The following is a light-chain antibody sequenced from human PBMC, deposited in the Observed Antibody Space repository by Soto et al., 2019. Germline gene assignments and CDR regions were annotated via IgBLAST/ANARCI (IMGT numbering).Light chain of an antibody. CDR2: GAS. CDR3: QQYGSSPLT. J-gene: IGKJ4*01. Sequence: EIVLTQSPGTVSLSQGEGATLSCRASQSVGGTFLAWYQQKGGQAPRLLIHGASNRATGIPDRFSGSGSGTDFTLTISRLEPDDFAVYYCQQYGSSPLTFGGRTKVDI. CDR1: QSVGGTF. V-gene: IGKV3-20*01.